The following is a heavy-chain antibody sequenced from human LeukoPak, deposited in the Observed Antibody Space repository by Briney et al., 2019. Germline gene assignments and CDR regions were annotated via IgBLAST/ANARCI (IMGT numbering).Heavy chain of an antibody. J-gene: IGHJ6*02. CDR2: IYPGDSDT. V-gene: IGHV5-51*01. D-gene: IGHD3-3*01. CDR3: ARRLYGFWSGHYYQGMDV. CDR1: GYKFDKYW. Sequence: GESLKISCEASGYKFDKYWIAWVRQVPGEGLEWQGVIYPGDSDTRYSPSFQGHVTISADKSISTAFLQWNSLKASDTAIYYCARRLYGFWSGHYYQGMDVWGQGTTVTVSS.